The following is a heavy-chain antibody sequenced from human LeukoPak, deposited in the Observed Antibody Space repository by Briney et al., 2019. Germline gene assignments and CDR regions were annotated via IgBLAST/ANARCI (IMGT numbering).Heavy chain of an antibody. CDR1: GGSISSSNW. CDR3: ARRSIAHYTVTSTYYYYYGMGV. Sequence: SETLSLTCAVSGGSISSSNWWSWVRPPPGKGLEWIGEIYHSGSTNYNPSLKSRVTISVDKSKNQFSLKLSSVTAADTAVYYCARRSIAHYTVTSTYYYYYGMGVWGQGTTVTVYS. V-gene: IGHV4-4*02. D-gene: IGHD4-17*01. J-gene: IGHJ6*02. CDR2: IYHSGST.